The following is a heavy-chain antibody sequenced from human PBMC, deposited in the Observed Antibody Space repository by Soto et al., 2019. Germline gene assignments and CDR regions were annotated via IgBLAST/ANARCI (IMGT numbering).Heavy chain of an antibody. CDR2: INSDGSIT. J-gene: IGHJ4*02. CDR3: ARGVPPWSYKVPHFDS. Sequence: EGQLVESGGGLVQPGGSLRLSCEASGFTFSNYWMHWVRQAPGKGLVWVSRINSDGSITNNADSVKGRFTISRANAKNTLYLQMNDLRAEDTAVYYCARGVPPWSYKVPHFDSWGQGTQVTVSS. CDR1: GFTFSNYW. D-gene: IGHD3-10*01. V-gene: IGHV3-74*01.